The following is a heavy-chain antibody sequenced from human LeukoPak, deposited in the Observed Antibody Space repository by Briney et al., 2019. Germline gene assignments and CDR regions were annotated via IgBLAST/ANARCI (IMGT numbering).Heavy chain of an antibody. CDR2: IYYSGST. CDR1: GGSISTGGYY. J-gene: IGHJ4*02. Sequence: PSETLSLTCTVSGGSISTGGYYWSWLRQHPGKGLEWIGNIYYSGSTYYSPSLKSRVTMSVDTSKNQFSLTLISVTAADTAVYFCARAAPNYYDSSGSLRNPYFDYWGQGTLVTVSS. D-gene: IGHD3-22*01. CDR3: ARAAPNYYDSSGSLRNPYFDY. V-gene: IGHV4-31*03.